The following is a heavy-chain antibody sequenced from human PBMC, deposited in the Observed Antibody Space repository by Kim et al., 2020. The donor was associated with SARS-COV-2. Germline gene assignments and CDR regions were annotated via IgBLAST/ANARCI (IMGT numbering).Heavy chain of an antibody. Sequence: SETLSLTCAVYGVSFSGYYWSWIRQPPGKGLEWIGEINHSGSTNYNPSLKSRVTISVDTSKNQFSLKLSSVTAADTAVYYCARGIREWLRSNYYYYGMDV. J-gene: IGHJ6*01. CDR2: INHSGST. CDR1: GVSFSGYY. CDR3: ARGIREWLRSNYYYYGMDV. V-gene: IGHV4-34*01. D-gene: IGHD5-12*01.